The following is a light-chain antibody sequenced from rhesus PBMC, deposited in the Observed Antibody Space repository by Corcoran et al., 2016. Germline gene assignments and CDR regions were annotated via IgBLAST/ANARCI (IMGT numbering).Light chain of an antibody. CDR3: QKYSSSPNS. CDR1: QSVGSS. V-gene: IGKV3-53*01. J-gene: IGKJ2*01. CDR2: GAS. Sequence: QVILTQSPATLSLSPGERATLSCRASQSVGSSLAWYPQKPGHAPRLLIYGASSRATGIPDRLSGIGSGTEFTLTSSSLEPEDFAVYYCQKYSSSPNSFGQGTKVEIK.